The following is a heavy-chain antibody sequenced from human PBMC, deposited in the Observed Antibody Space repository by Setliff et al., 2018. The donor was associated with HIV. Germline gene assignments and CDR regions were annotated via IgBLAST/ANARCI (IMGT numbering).Heavy chain of an antibody. CDR3: ASSRPPDDSSGYLDH. D-gene: IGHD3-22*01. V-gene: IGHV3-7*03. Sequence: GGSLRLSCAASGFTFSNSWMTWVRQAPGKGLEWVANIKKDGSDKFYVDSVKGRFAISRDNAKNSLNLEMNSLRAEDTAIYYCASSRPPDDSSGYLDHWGQGTLVTSP. J-gene: IGHJ4*01. CDR1: GFTFSNSW. CDR2: IKKDGSDK.